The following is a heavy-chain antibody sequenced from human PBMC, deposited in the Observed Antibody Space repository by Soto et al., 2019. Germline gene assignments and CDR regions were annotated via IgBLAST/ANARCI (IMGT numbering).Heavy chain of an antibody. CDR2: ISGSGGST. Sequence: ELQLLESGGGLVQPGGSLRLSCAASGFTFSNYAMTWVRQARGKGLEWVSAISGSGGSTYDSDSVKGRFTISRDKSKNTLHLQMHSLRAEDTVEHYCTNPPPTMQSTIYYYYGMDVWGQGTTVTVSS. CDR3: TNPPPTMQSTIYYYYGMDV. V-gene: IGHV3-23*01. CDR1: GFTFSNYA. D-gene: IGHD3-3*01. J-gene: IGHJ6*02.